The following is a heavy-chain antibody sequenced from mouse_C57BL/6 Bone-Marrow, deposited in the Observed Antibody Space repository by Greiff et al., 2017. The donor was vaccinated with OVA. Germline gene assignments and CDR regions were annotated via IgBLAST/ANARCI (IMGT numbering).Heavy chain of an antibody. J-gene: IGHJ2*01. CDR2: INPSNGGT. D-gene: IGHD2-3*01. CDR1: GYTFPSYW. CDR3: ARQGDGYYEEDK. V-gene: IGHV1-53*01. Sequence: VQLQQPGTELVKPGASVKLSCKASGYTFPSYWMHWVKPRPGQGLAWIGNINPSNGGTNYNEKFKITATLTVDKSSCTAYMQLSSLTSEEHAVYYSARQGDGYYEEDKWGQGTALTGS.